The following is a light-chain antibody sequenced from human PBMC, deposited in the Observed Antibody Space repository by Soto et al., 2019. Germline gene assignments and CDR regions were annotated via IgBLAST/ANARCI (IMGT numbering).Light chain of an antibody. CDR3: QQRSDWPWT. J-gene: IGKJ1*01. CDR2: EAS. CDR1: QSVSSY. V-gene: IGKV3-11*01. Sequence: EIVLTQSPATLSLSPGERATLSCRASQSVSSYLAWYPQKPGQAPRLLMYEASNRATGIPARFSGGGSGTDFTLTISSLEPEDFAVYYCQQRSDWPWTFGQGTKVDNK.